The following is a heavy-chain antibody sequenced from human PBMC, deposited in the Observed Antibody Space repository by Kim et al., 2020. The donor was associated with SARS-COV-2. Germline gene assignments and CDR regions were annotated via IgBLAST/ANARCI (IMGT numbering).Heavy chain of an antibody. V-gene: IGHV1-18*04. CDR2: ISVYNDDT. Sequence: ASVKVSCEASGYAFTSYGITWVRQAPGQGLEWMGWISVYNDDTNYAQEFQGRVTMTTDTSTSTAYMELRSLTSDDTAVYYCARGSRTWCDWGGCYYFDSWGPGTLVTVPS. CDR1: GYAFTSYG. CDR3: ARGSRTWCDWGGCYYFDS. J-gene: IGHJ4*02. D-gene: IGHD6-13*01.